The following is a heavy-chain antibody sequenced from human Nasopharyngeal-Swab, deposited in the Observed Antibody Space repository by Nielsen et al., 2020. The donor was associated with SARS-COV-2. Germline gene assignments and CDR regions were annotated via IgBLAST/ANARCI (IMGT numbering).Heavy chain of an antibody. J-gene: IGHJ4*02. CDR2: IWYDGSNK. CDR1: GFTFSNYG. CDR3: AAAPSGDYGGY. Sequence: EGSLRLSCAASGFTFSNYGMHWVRQAPGKGLEWVAVIWYDGSNKYYADSVKGRFTISRDNSKNTVYLQMNSLRAEDTAVYYCAAAPSGDYGGYWGQGTLVTVSS. D-gene: IGHD4-23*01. V-gene: IGHV3-33*01.